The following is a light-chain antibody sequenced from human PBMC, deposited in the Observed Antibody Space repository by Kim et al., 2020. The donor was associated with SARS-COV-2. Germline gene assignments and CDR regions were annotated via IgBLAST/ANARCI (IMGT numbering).Light chain of an antibody. Sequence: EVVLTQSPATLSLSPGERATLSCRASQSVSSYLVWYQRKPGQAPRLLIYDASNRATGIPARFSGSGSGTDFTLTISSLEPEDFAVYYCQQRQFWPPLTFGGGTKLEI. CDR3: QQRQFWPPLT. CDR1: QSVSSY. J-gene: IGKJ4*01. CDR2: DAS. V-gene: IGKV3-11*01.